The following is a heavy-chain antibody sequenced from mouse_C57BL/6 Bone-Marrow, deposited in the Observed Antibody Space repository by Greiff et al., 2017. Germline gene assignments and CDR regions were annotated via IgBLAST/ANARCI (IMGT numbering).Heavy chain of an antibody. CDR2: IDTENGDT. Sequence: EVQLQQSGAELVRPGASVKLSCTASGFNIKDDYMHWVKQRPEQGLEWIGWIDTENGDTEYASKFQGKATITADTSSNTAYLQLSSLTSEDTAVYYGTTYYSNFFVFADWGQGTLVTVSA. J-gene: IGHJ3*01. D-gene: IGHD2-5*01. CDR1: GFNIKDDY. V-gene: IGHV14-4*01. CDR3: TTYYSNFFVFAD.